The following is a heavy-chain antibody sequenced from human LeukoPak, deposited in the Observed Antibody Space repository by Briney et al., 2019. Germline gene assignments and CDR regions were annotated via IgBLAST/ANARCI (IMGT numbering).Heavy chain of an antibody. CDR3: AREDCTNGVCYYDY. V-gene: IGHV3-9*01. Sequence: PGGSLRLSCAVSGFTFDDYAMHWVRHAPGKGLEWVSGISWNSYDIGYVDSVKGRFTISRDNAKNSLYLQMNSLRVEDTAVYYCAREDCTNGVCYYDYWGQGTLVTVSS. D-gene: IGHD2-8*01. J-gene: IGHJ4*02. CDR2: ISWNSYDI. CDR1: GFTFDDYA.